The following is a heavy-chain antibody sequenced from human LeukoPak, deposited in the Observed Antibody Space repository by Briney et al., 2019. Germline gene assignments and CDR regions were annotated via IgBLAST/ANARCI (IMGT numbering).Heavy chain of an antibody. D-gene: IGHD4-23*01. CDR3: ARGTTVVTRWGPLYYSDY. J-gene: IGHJ4*02. CDR2: IYYSGST. V-gene: IGHV4-59*01. Sequence: PSETLSLTCIVSGVAINSYFWTWIRQPPGKGLEWIGDIYYSGSTKYNPSLESRVTISLETSKNQFSLKLNSVTAAGTAVYYCARGTTVVTRWGPLYYSDYWGQGTLVTVSS. CDR1: GVAINSYF.